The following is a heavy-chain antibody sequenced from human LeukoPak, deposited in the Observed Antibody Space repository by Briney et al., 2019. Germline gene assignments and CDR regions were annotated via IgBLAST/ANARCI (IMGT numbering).Heavy chain of an antibody. Sequence: GASVKVSCKASGYTFTGYYVHWVRQAPGQGLEWMGWINPSSGGTNYAQKFQGRVTMTGDTSISTAYMELSRLSFDDTAVYFCAGRPDTSMVVIFDYWGQGTLVTISS. CDR1: GYTFTGYY. CDR2: INPSSGGT. J-gene: IGHJ4*02. CDR3: AGRPDTSMVVIFDY. D-gene: IGHD5-18*01. V-gene: IGHV1-2*02.